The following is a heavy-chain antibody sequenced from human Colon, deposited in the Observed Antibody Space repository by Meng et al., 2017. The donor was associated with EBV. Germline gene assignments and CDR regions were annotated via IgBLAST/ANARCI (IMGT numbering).Heavy chain of an antibody. CDR3: ARRRYYYGSGSYHSYYFDY. J-gene: IGHJ4*02. V-gene: IGHV4-39*01. Sequence: QVPLQESGPGLVKPSDTLSLTCAVSCYSISISSYYWGWIRQPPGKGLEWIGSIYYNGSTYYNPSLKSRVTISVDTSKNQFSLKLNSVTAADTAVYYCARRRYYYGSGSYHSYYFDYWGQGALVTVSS. CDR1: CYSISISSYY. CDR2: IYYNGST. D-gene: IGHD3-10*01.